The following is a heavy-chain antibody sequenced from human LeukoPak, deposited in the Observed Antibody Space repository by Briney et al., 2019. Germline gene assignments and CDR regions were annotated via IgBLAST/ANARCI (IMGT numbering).Heavy chain of an antibody. CDR1: GGSISSGDYY. Sequence: SETLSLTCTVSGGSISSGDYYWIWIPQPPGKGLEWIGYIYYSGSTYYNPSLKSRVTISVDTSKNQFSLKLSSVTAADTAVYYCARVFYGSGSYNFDYWGQGTLVTVSS. J-gene: IGHJ4*02. CDR2: IYYSGST. V-gene: IGHV4-30-4*01. D-gene: IGHD3-10*01. CDR3: ARVFYGSGSYNFDY.